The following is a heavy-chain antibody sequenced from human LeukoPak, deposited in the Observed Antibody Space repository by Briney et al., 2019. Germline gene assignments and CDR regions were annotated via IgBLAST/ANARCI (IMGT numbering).Heavy chain of an antibody. CDR1: GFTFSNSA. D-gene: IGHD3-22*01. V-gene: IGHV3-30*04. Sequence: GRSLRLSCAASGFTFSNSAMHWVRQAPGKGLEWVALISYDGRDEYYPDSVKGRFTISRDNSKNTLFLQMNSLRTEDTAVYYCVREGDSSGRGYFDYWGQGTLVTVSS. J-gene: IGHJ4*02. CDR3: VREGDSSGRGYFDY. CDR2: ISYDGRDE.